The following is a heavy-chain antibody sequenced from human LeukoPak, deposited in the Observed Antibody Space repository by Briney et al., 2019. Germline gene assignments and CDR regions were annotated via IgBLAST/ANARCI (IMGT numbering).Heavy chain of an antibody. CDR1: GFTFSSYW. Sequence: PGGSLRLSCAASGFTFSSYWMHWVRQAPGKGLVWVSRINSDGSSTSYADSVKGRFTISRDNAKNALYLQMNSLRAEDTAVYYCVKNYDSSGSGGFLGAFDIWGQGTMVTVSS. CDR2: INSDGSST. V-gene: IGHV3-74*01. CDR3: VKNYDSSGSGGFLGAFDI. J-gene: IGHJ3*02. D-gene: IGHD3-22*01.